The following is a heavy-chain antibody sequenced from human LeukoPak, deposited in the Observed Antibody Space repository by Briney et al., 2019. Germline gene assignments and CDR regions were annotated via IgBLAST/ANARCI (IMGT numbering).Heavy chain of an antibody. J-gene: IGHJ6*03. Sequence: GSLRLSCAASGFTFSSYWMSWVRQAPGKGLEWVANIKLDGSEKYYVDSVKGRFTISRDNAKNSLYLQMNSLRAEDTAVYYCARDNYDFWSGYYYYMDVWGKGTTVTVSS. D-gene: IGHD3-3*01. CDR2: IKLDGSEK. CDR1: GFTFSSYW. V-gene: IGHV3-7*01. CDR3: ARDNYDFWSGYYYYMDV.